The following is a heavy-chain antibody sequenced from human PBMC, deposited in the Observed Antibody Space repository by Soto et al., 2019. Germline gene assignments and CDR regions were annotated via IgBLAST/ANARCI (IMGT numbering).Heavy chain of an antibody. CDR1: GFSFSDYY. D-gene: IGHD6-19*01. Sequence: QVQLVESGGGLVKPGGSLRLSCTASGFSFSDYYMTWIRQAPGKGLEWVSYITSLGNNIYYSDSVRGRFTISRDNAKNSLSLQMNSLTAEDTAVYYCARVEYSSGPNFDYWGQGALFTVSS. J-gene: IGHJ4*02. CDR2: ITSLGNNI. CDR3: ARVEYSSGPNFDY. V-gene: IGHV3-11*01.